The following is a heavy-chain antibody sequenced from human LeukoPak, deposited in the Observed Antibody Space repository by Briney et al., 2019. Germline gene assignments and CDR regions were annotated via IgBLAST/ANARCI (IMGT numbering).Heavy chain of an antibody. D-gene: IGHD4-17*01. J-gene: IGHJ3*02. V-gene: IGHV4-30-2*01. CDR1: GGSISSGGYA. CDR3: ARGANYGDYADDAFDI. CDR2: IYHSGST. Sequence: SQTLSLTCAVSGGSISSGGYAWSWIRQPPGKGLGWIGYIYHSGSTYYNPPLKSRVTISVDRSKNQFSLKLSSVTAADTAVYYCARGANYGDYADDAFDIWGQGTMVTVSS.